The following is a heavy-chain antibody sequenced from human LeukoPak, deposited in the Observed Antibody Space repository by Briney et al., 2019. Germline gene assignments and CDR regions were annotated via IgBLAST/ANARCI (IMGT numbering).Heavy chain of an antibody. V-gene: IGHV4-34*01. Sequence: SETLSLTCAAYGGSFSGYYWSWIRQPPGKGLEWIGEINHSGSTNYNPSLKSRVTISVDTSKNQFSLKLSSVTAADTAVYYCARGDIVVVPAALVVWGQGTTVTVSS. D-gene: IGHD2-2*01. CDR2: INHSGST. CDR3: ARGDIVVVPAALVV. CDR1: GGSFSGYY. J-gene: IGHJ6*02.